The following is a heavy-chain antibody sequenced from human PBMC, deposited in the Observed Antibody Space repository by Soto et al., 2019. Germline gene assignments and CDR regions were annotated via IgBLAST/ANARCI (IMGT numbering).Heavy chain of an antibody. CDR2: ISDRGGST. CDR3: AGPGGPYTWFDP. CDR1: GFTFSSYA. J-gene: IGHJ5*02. V-gene: IGHV3-23*01. Sequence: EVQLLESGGGLVQPGGSLRLSCAASGFTFSSYAMTWVRQAPGKGLEWVSGISDRGGSTYYADSVKGRFTISRDNSKNTLYLQMSSLRAEDTAVYYCAGPGGPYTWFDPWGQGTLVTVSS. D-gene: IGHD3-10*01.